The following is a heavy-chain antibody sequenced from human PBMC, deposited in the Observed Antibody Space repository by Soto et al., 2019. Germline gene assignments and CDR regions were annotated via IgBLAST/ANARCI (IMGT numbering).Heavy chain of an antibody. D-gene: IGHD6-13*01. V-gene: IGHV1-2*04. CDR3: ARDRRAGAAAVRWGTESNWFDP. Sequence: QVQLVQSGAEVKKPGASVKVSCKASGYTFTGYYMHWVRQAPGQGLERMGWINPNSGGTNYAQKFQGWVTMTREPTISAAYMELSRLRSDDTAVYYCARDRRAGAAAVRWGTESNWFDPWGQGTLVSVSS. CDR1: GYTFTGYY. CDR2: INPNSGGT. J-gene: IGHJ5*02.